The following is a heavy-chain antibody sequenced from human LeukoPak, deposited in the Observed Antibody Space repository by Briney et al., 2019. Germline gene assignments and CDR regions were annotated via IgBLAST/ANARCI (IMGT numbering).Heavy chain of an antibody. J-gene: IGHJ4*02. D-gene: IGHD1-26*01. CDR3: ARDASGTYYAGHFFDL. CDR2: IFSDGIT. CDR1: GFTVRSNY. Sequence: GGSLRLSCVGSGFTVRSNYMSWVRQAPGKGLEWVSVIFSDGITYYADSVKGRFTISRDNGNNTLYPQMSSLKAEDTAVYYCARDASGTYYAGHFFDLWGQGTLVTVSS. V-gene: IGHV3-66*01.